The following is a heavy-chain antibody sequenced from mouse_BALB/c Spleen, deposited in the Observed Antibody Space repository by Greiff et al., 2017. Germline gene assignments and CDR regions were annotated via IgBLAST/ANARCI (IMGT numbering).Heavy chain of an antibody. D-gene: IGHD1-1*01. J-gene: IGHJ2*01. CDR1: GDSITSGY. Sequence: EVQLQESGPSLVKPSQTLSLTCSVTGDSITSGYWNWIRKFPGNKLEYMGYISYSGSTYYNPSLKSRISITRDTSKNQYYLQLNSVTTEDTATYYCARRITTVYYFDYWGQGTTLTVSS. V-gene: IGHV3-8*02. CDR2: ISYSGST. CDR3: ARRITTVYYFDY.